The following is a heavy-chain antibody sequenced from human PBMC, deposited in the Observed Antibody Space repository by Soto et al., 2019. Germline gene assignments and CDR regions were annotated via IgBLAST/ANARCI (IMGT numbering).Heavy chain of an antibody. CDR3: ARQPDYYDSSGYYYGNAFDI. J-gene: IGHJ3*02. CDR2: IYPGDSDT. Sequence: TGESLKISCKGSGYSFTSYWIGWVRQMPGKGLEWMGIIYPGDSDTRYSPSFQGQVTISADKSISTAYMKWSSLKASDTAMYYCARQPDYYDSSGYYYGNAFDIWGQGAMVTVSS. D-gene: IGHD3-22*01. V-gene: IGHV5-51*01. CDR1: GYSFTSYW.